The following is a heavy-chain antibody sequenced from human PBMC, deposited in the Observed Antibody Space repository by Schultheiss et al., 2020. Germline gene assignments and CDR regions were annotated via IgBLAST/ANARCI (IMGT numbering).Heavy chain of an antibody. CDR3: ARRDPPYFYDDSGRRGYFDL. CDR2: IYFRGNI. D-gene: IGHD3-22*01. V-gene: IGHV4-39*01. CDR1: GGSISSGGYY. J-gene: IGHJ2*01. Sequence: SQTLSLTCTVSGGSISSGGYYWSWIRQHPGKGLEWIGSIYFRGNIDYNPSLKSRVTISVDTSKNQSSLKLSSVTAADTGVYFCARRDPPYFYDDSGRRGYFDLWGRGTLVTVSS.